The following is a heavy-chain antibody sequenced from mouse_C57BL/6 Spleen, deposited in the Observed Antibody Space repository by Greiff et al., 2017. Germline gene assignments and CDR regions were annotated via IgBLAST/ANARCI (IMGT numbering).Heavy chain of an antibody. CDR3: ARTGYSNYPAHWYFDV. Sequence: QVQLKQPGTELVKPGASVKLSCKASGYTFTSYWMHWVKQRPGQGLEWIGNINPSNGGTNYNEKFKSKATLTVDKSSSTAYMQLSSLTSEDSAVYYCARTGYSNYPAHWYFDVWGTGTTVTVSS. CDR2: INPSNGGT. CDR1: GYTFTSYW. D-gene: IGHD2-5*01. V-gene: IGHV1-53*01. J-gene: IGHJ1*03.